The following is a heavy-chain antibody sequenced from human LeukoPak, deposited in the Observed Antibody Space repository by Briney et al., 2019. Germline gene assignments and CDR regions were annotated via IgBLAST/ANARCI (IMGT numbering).Heavy chain of an antibody. D-gene: IGHD3-10*01. V-gene: IGHV1-46*01. CDR3: ARDPSDVLWFGESYFDY. Sequence: GASVTVSCTASGYTFTTYYMHWVRQAPGQGLEWMGIINPSGGSTSYAQKFQGRVTITRDTSTSTVYMELSSLRSEDTAVYYCARDPSDVLWFGESYFDYWGQGTLVTVSS. CDR2: INPSGGST. J-gene: IGHJ4*02. CDR1: GYTFTTYY.